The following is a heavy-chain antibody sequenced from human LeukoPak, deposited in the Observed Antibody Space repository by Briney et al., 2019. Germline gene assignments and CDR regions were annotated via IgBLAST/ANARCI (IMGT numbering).Heavy chain of an antibody. D-gene: IGHD1-26*01. CDR2: INYSGTT. Sequence: PSETLSLTCTVSGGSVSGDSYYWVWVRQPPGKGLEWTGSINYSGTTFYSSSLKSRITLSMGASKNQFSLRLTSVTAADTAVYYCARLGTYSGNLFDDWGQGTLSPSPQ. CDR1: GGSVSGDSYY. V-gene: IGHV4-39*01. J-gene: IGHJ4*02. CDR3: ARLGTYSGNLFDD.